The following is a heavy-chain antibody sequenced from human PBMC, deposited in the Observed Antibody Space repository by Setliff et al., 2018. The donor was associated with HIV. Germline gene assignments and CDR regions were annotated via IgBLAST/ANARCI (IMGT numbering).Heavy chain of an antibody. CDR3: ARDIGSRGGAFDM. Sequence: KVSCKASGYRFPMYSMNWVRQAPGQGLEWMGWINTNTGNTMYAQGFTGRFVFSLDTSVSTAFLQITSLKAEDTAVYYCARDIGSRGGAFDMWGQGTRVTVSS. D-gene: IGHD3-10*01. CDR2: INTNTGNT. V-gene: IGHV7-4-1*02. CDR1: GYRFPMYS. J-gene: IGHJ3*02.